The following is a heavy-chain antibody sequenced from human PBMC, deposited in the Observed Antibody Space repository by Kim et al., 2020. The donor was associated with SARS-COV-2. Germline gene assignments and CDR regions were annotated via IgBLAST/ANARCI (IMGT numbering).Heavy chain of an antibody. CDR2: INPSGGST. Sequence: ASVKVSCKASGYTFTNYYMHWVRQAPGQGLEWMGIINPSGGSTSYAQKFQGRVTMTRDTSTSTVYMELSSLRSEDTAVYYCAREDYYDSSGFMTLYGMDVWGQGTTVTVSS. J-gene: IGHJ6*02. CDR1: GYTFTNYY. D-gene: IGHD3-22*01. CDR3: AREDYYDSSGFMTLYGMDV. V-gene: IGHV1-46*01.